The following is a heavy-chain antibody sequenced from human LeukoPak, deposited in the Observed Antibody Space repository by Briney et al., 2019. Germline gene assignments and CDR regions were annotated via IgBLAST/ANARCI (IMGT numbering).Heavy chain of an antibody. CDR1: GYTFTSYY. V-gene: IGHV1-46*01. CDR3: ASGECSGGSCYRYYFDY. J-gene: IGHJ4*02. D-gene: IGHD2-15*01. CDR2: INPSGGST. Sequence: GASVKVSCKASGYTFTSYYMHWVRQAPGQGLEWMGIINPSGGSTSYAQKFQGRVTMTRDTSTSTVYMELSSLRSEDTAVYYCASGECSGGSCYRYYFDYWGQGTLVTVSS.